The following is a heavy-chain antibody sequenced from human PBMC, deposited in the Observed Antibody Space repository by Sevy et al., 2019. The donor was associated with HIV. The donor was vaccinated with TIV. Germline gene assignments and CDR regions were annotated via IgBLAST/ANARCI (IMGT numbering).Heavy chain of an antibody. V-gene: IGHV3-7*01. CDR1: RFTFSSYW. D-gene: IGHD6-19*01. CDR3: ARDVRQWPDYYYHGMDL. Sequence: GGYLRLSCAASRFTFSSYWMSWVRQAPGKGLEWVANIKEDGSEKNYLDSVKGRFTISRGNAEKSLYLQMNSLRVEDTAVYFCARDVRQWPDYYYHGMDLWGHGTKVTVSS. CDR2: IKEDGSEK. J-gene: IGHJ6*02.